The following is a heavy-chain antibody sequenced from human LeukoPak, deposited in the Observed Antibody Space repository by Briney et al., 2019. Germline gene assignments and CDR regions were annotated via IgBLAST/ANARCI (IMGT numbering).Heavy chain of an antibody. D-gene: IGHD1-1*01. CDR1: GLTFSSYW. V-gene: IGHV3-7*01. CDR2: INQDGSEK. Sequence: GGSLRLSCAVSGLTFSSYWMSWVRQAPGKGLEWVANINQDGSEKYSVDSVKGRFTISRDNAKNSLYLLMNSLRAENTAVYYCARSELSPSDFDYWGQGTLVTVSS. J-gene: IGHJ4*02. CDR3: ARSELSPSDFDY.